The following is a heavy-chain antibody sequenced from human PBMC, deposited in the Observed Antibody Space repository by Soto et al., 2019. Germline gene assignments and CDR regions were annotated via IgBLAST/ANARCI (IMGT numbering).Heavy chain of an antibody. J-gene: IGHJ4*02. CDR2: IYHSGST. D-gene: IGHD3-22*01. Sequence: QLQLQESGSGLVKPSQTLSLTCAVSGGSISSGGYSWSWIRQPPGKGLEWIGYIYHSGSTYYNPSLKSRVTISVDRSKNQFSLKLSSVTAADTAVYYCARVWDYYDSSGYYYEPYFDYWGQGTLVTVSS. CDR3: ARVWDYYDSSGYYYEPYFDY. CDR1: GGSISSGGYS. V-gene: IGHV4-30-2*01.